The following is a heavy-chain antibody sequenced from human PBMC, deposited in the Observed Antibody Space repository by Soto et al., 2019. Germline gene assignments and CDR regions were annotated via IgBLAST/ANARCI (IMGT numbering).Heavy chain of an antibody. Sequence: QVQLQESGPGLVKPSQTLSLTCTVSGGSINSGGFYWTWIRQHPGKGLEWIGNIYYSAYSGTTYYNPSLKSRITRSADASKNQFSLRLSSVTAADTAVYYCARGNGNLDYWGQGTLVTVSS. CDR1: GGSINSGGFY. CDR3: ARGNGNLDY. CDR2: IYYSAYSGTT. J-gene: IGHJ4*02. V-gene: IGHV4-31*03.